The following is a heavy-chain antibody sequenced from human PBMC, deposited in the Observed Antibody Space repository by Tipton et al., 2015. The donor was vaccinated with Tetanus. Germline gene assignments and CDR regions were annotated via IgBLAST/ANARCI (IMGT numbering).Heavy chain of an antibody. CDR2: IAGSVGST. J-gene: IGHJ4*02. V-gene: IGHV3-23*01. CDR3: AKAKTWINLWFGDY. Sequence: SLRLSCAASGFTFSSYAMSWVRQAPGKELEWVSVIAGSVGSTYYADSVRGRFTVSRDNSQNILFLQMNSLRAEDTAVYYCAKAKTWINLWFGDYWGQGVLVIVSP. D-gene: IGHD3-10*01. CDR1: GFTFSSYA.